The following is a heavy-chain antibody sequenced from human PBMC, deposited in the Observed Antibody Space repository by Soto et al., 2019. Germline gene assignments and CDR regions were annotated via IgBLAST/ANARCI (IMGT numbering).Heavy chain of an antibody. CDR1: GGSFNSGGYY. V-gene: IGHV4-31*03. CDR3: ERQKAGFFYGIDY. J-gene: IGHJ4*02. D-gene: IGHD3-3*01. Sequence: SETLSLTCTVSGGSFNSGGYYWSWIRQHPGKGLEWLGYIDHSGYTFYNPSLQSRIILSMDTSKNQFSLKLSSATAADTAVYFCERQKAGFFYGIDYWGQGTLVTVSS. CDR2: IDHSGYT.